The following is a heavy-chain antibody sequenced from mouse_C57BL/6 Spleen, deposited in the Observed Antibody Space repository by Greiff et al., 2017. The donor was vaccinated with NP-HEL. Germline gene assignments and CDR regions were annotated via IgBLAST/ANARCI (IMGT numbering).Heavy chain of an antibody. D-gene: IGHD1-1*01. CDR3: ARGGLLRYYAMDY. V-gene: IGHV1-82*01. CDR1: GYAFSSSW. Sequence: QVQLQQSGPELVKPGASVKISCKASGYAFSSSWMNWVKQRPGKGLEWIGRIYPGDGDTNYNGKFKGKATLTADKSSSTAYMQLSSLTSEDSAVYFCARGGLLRYYAMDYWGQGTSVTVSS. CDR2: IYPGDGDT. J-gene: IGHJ4*01.